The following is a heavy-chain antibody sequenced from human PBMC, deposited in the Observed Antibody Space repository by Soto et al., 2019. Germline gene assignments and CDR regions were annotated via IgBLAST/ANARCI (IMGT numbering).Heavy chain of an antibody. CDR1: GFTFSSYG. CDR2: IWYDGSNK. J-gene: IGHJ4*02. CDR3: ASARAYRSSWYVDY. D-gene: IGHD6-13*01. V-gene: IGHV3-33*01. Sequence: QVQLVESGGGVVQPGRSLRLSCAASGFTFSSYGMHWVRQAPGKGLEWGAIIWYDGSNKYYADSVKGRFTISRDNSKNTLYLQMNSLRAEDTAVYYCASARAYRSSWYVDYWGQGTLVTVSS.